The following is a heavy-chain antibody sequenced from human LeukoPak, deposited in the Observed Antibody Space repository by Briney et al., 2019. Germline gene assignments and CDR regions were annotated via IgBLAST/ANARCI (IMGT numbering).Heavy chain of an antibody. D-gene: IGHD1-26*01. Sequence: GGSLRLSCAASGFTFSSYSMNWVRQAPGKGLEWVSYISSSYSTIFYADSVKGRFTISRDNAKNSLYLQMNSLRAEDTAVYFCARGAGSYYGYFQSWGQGTLVTVSS. CDR2: ISSSYSTI. J-gene: IGHJ1*01. CDR1: GFTFSSYS. V-gene: IGHV3-48*04. CDR3: ARGAGSYYGYFQS.